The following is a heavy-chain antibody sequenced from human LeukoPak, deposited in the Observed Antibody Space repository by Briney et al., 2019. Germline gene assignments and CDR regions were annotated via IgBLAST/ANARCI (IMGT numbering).Heavy chain of an antibody. J-gene: IGHJ3*02. CDR2: IYYSGST. CDR1: GGSISSYY. CDR3: ARDRGGSDAFDI. V-gene: IGHV4-59*01. D-gene: IGHD3-10*01. Sequence: PSETLSLTCTVSGGSISSYYWSWIRQPPGKGREWIGYIYYSGSTNYNTSLKSRVTISVDTSKNQYSLRLSSVTAADTAVYYCARDRGGSDAFDIWGQGTMVTVSS.